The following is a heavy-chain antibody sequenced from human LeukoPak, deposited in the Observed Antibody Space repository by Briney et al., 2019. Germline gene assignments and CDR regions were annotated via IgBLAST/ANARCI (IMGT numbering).Heavy chain of an antibody. CDR2: IYYSGST. J-gene: IGHJ4*02. CDR1: AGSISSGDYY. D-gene: IGHD3-10*01. CDR3: ARGSLWFGLYFDY. V-gene: IGHV4-31*03. Sequence: SQTLSLTSTVSAGSISSGDYYWSWIRQHPGKRLEWIGYIYYSGSTYYNPSLKSRVTISVDTSKNQFSLKLSSVTAADTAVYYCARGSLWFGLYFDYWGQGTLVTVSS.